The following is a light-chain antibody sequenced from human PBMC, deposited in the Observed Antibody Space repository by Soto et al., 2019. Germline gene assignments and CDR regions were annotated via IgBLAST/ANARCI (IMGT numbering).Light chain of an antibody. Sequence: QSVLTQPPSVSGAPGQCVTISCTGSSSNIGAGYDVHWYQQLPGTAPKLLIYGNSNRPSGVPDRFSGSKSGTSASLAITGLQAEDEADYYCQSYDSSLSGFYVFGTGTKVTVL. V-gene: IGLV1-40*01. CDR3: QSYDSSLSGFYV. J-gene: IGLJ1*01. CDR2: GNS. CDR1: SSNIGAGYD.